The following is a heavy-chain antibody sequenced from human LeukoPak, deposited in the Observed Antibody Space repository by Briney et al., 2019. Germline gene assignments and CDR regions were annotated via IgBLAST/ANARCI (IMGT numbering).Heavy chain of an antibody. V-gene: IGHV4-59*08. CDR1: GGSISSYY. Sequence: SETLSLTCTVSGGSISSYYWSWIRQPPGKGLEWIGYIYYSGSTNYNPSLKSRVTISVDTSKNQFSLKLSSVTAADTAVYYCAGGVEMATPIDYWGQGTLVTVSS. D-gene: IGHD5-12*01. J-gene: IGHJ4*02. CDR2: IYYSGST. CDR3: AGGVEMATPIDY.